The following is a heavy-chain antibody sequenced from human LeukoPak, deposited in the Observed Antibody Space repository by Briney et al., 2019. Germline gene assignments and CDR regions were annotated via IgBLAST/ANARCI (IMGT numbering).Heavy chain of an antibody. CDR1: GCTFSSYA. V-gene: IGHV3-23*01. D-gene: IGHD1-14*01. CDR3: AKGPPGVHRISGTTGVDY. CDR2: ICGSGGST. J-gene: IGHJ4*02. Sequence: GGSLTLTCAASGCTFSSYALSWVRQAPGKGLEWVGAICGSGGSTYYAASVKGRFPISRDHPKNTLYLQMSSLRAQDTAVNYCAKGPPGVHRISGTTGVDYWGQGTLVTVSS.